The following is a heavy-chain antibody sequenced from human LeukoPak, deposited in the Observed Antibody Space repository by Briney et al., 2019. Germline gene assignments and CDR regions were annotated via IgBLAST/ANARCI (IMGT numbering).Heavy chain of an antibody. CDR1: GFTFSTYA. D-gene: IGHD3-10*01. CDR3: AKADRGWGVITKD. V-gene: IGHV3-23*01. CDR2: IGGSGDFT. J-gene: IGHJ4*02. Sequence: GGSLRLSCAASGFTFSTYAMSWVRQAPGKGLEWVSAIGGSGDFTYYAEYVRGRFTISRDNSKKTLYLQMNSLGAEDTAVYYCAKADRGWGVITKDWGQGTLVTVSS.